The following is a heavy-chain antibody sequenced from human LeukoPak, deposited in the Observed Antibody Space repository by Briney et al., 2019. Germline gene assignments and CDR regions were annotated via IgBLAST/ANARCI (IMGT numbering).Heavy chain of an antibody. V-gene: IGHV3-23*01. CDR2: IRGGDT. D-gene: IGHD3-22*01. Sequence: GGSLRLSCAASGFNFANYAVTWVRQAPGKGLEWVSSIRGGDTYYADSVKGRFTISRDNSKNTLYLQMNSLKADDTALYCCAKVVLNNDNSGYSGFDYWGQGTLVTVSS. J-gene: IGHJ4*01. CDR3: AKVVLNNDNSGYSGFDY. CDR1: GFNFANYA.